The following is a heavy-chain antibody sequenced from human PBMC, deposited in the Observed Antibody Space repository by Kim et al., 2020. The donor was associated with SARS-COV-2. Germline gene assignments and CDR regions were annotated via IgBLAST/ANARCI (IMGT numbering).Heavy chain of an antibody. CDR2: INYSGNT. CDR3: ARDSYGSGSYGRLDP. Sequence: SETLSLTCTVSSTSISSSDYYWGWIRQPPGKGLEWIGSINYSGNTYYTSSLKSRVTMSVDTSKNRFSLNLISVTAADTAFYYCARDSYGSGSYGRLDPWGQGTLVTVSS. D-gene: IGHD3-10*01. J-gene: IGHJ5*02. V-gene: IGHV4-39*07. CDR1: STSISSSDYY.